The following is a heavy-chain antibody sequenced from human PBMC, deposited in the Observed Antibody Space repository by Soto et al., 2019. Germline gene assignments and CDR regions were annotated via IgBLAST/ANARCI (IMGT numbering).Heavy chain of an antibody. V-gene: IGHV4-34*01. CDR1: GGSFSGYY. J-gene: IGHJ4*02. Sequence: SETLSLTCAVYGGSFSGYYWSWIRQPPGKGLEWIGEINHSGSTNYNPSLKSRVTISVDTSKNQFSLKLSSVTAADTAVYYCAREDTGGAYWGQGTLVTVSS. CDR3: AREDTGGAY. CDR2: INHSGST. D-gene: IGHD5-18*01.